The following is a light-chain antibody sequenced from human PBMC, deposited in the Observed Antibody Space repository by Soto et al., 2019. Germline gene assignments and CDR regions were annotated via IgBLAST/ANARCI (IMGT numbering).Light chain of an antibody. V-gene: IGLV2-23*02. Sequence: QSALTQPASVSGSPGQSITVSCTGSSSNVGSYNLVSWYQHHPGKAPKLMIYEVIKRPSGVSNRFSGSKSGNTASLTISGLQAEDEADYYCCSYAGSTTYVFGTGTKLTVL. J-gene: IGLJ1*01. CDR1: SSNVGSYNL. CDR3: CSYAGSTTYV. CDR2: EVI.